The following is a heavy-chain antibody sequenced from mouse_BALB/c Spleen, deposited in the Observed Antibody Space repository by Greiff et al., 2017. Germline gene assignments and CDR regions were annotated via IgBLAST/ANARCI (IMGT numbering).Heavy chain of an antibody. J-gene: IGHJ1*01. CDR3: ARSPLYGNYRYFDV. D-gene: IGHD2-1*01. CDR1: GFTFSSYT. CDR2: ISNGGGST. Sequence: EVQLVESGGGLVQPGGSLKLSCAASGFTFSSYTMSWVRQTPEKRLEWVAYISNGGGSTYYPDTVKGRFTISRDNAKNTLFLQMTSLRSEDTAMYYCARSPLYGNYRYFDVWGAGTTVTVSS. V-gene: IGHV5-12-2*01.